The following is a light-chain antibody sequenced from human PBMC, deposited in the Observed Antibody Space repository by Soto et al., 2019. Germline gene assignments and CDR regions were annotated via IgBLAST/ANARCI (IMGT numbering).Light chain of an antibody. Sequence: DIQMTQYPSTLSASVGDRVTITCRASQSISSWLAWYQQKPGKAPKLLIYDASSLESGVPSRFSGSGSGTEFTLTISSLQPDDFATYYCQQYNSPPYTFGQGTKLEIK. CDR1: QSISSW. CDR2: DAS. CDR3: QQYNSPPYT. V-gene: IGKV1-5*01. J-gene: IGKJ2*01.